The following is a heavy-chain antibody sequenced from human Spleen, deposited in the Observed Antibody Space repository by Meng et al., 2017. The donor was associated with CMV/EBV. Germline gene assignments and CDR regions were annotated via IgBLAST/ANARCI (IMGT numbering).Heavy chain of an antibody. J-gene: IGHJ6*02. D-gene: IGHD5-12*01. Sequence: SETLSLTCTVSGGSISSYYWSWLRQPPGKGLEWIGYIFYTGSTNYNPSLKSRVSISVDSSKNQFSLKLNSVTAADTALYYCARDVPRHFGYVYYGMDVWGQGTTVTVSS. V-gene: IGHV4-59*01. CDR3: ARDVPRHFGYVYYGMDV. CDR1: GGSISSYY. CDR2: IFYTGST.